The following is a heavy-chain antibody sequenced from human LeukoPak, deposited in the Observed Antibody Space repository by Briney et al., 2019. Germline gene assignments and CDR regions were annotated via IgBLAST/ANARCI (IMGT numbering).Heavy chain of an antibody. CDR2: ISAYNGNT. D-gene: IGHD6-13*01. Sequence: ASVKVSCKASGYTFTSYGISWVRQAPGQGLEWMGWISAYNGNTNHAQKLQGRVTMTTDTSTSTAYMELNSLRPEDMAVYFCAKDAGNIAADYNLWNDLDHWGQGTLVTVSS. CDR3: AKDAGNIAADYNLWNDLDH. J-gene: IGHJ4*02. V-gene: IGHV1-18*03. CDR1: GYTFTSYG.